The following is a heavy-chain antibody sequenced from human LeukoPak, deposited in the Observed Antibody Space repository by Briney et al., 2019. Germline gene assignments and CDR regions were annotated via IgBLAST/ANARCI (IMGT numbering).Heavy chain of an antibody. CDR1: GFTFSSHS. D-gene: IGHD2-21*01. V-gene: IGHV3-21*01. J-gene: IGHJ3*02. Sequence: GGSLRLSCAASGFTFSSHSMNWVRQAPGEGLEWVSYISSSSSYIYYADSVKGRFTISRDNAKNSLYLQMNSLRAEDTAVYYCARDADWDAFDIWGQGTMVTVSS. CDR2: ISSSSSYI. CDR3: ARDADWDAFDI.